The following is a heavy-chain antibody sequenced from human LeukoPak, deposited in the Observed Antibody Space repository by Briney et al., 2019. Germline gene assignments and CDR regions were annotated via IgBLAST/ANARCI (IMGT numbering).Heavy chain of an antibody. Sequence: SETLSLTCTVSGGSISSYYWSWIRQPPGKGLEWIGYIYYSGSTNYNPSLKSRVTISVDTSKNQFSLKPSSVTAADTAVYYCARSRDYYYYYMDVWGKGTTATVSS. CDR3: ARSRDYYYYYMDV. CDR2: IYYSGST. V-gene: IGHV4-59*01. J-gene: IGHJ6*03. CDR1: GGSISSYY.